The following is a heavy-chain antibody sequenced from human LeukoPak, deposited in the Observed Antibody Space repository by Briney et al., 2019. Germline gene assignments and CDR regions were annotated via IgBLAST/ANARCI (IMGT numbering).Heavy chain of an antibody. Sequence: GGSLRLSCAASGFIFSDYGMSWVRQAPGKGLEWVSTIGGRGGSTYYADSVKGRFTISRDNSKNTLYLQMNSLRAEDTAVYYCASVFDSWGQGFLVTVSS. J-gene: IGHJ4*02. V-gene: IGHV3-23*01. CDR2: IGGRGGST. CDR1: GFIFSDYG. CDR3: ASVFDS. D-gene: IGHD5/OR15-5a*01.